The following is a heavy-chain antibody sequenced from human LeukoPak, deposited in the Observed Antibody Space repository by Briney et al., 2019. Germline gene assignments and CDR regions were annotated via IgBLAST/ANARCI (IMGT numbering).Heavy chain of an antibody. D-gene: IGHD3-10*01. CDR2: ISSSGSII. CDR1: GLTVSSNY. Sequence: GGSLRLSCAASGLTVSSNYMTWVRQAPGKGLEWVSYISSSGSIIYYSDSVKGRFTISRDNAKNSLYLQMNSLRAEDTAVYYCARDFGYFWGQGTLVTVSS. V-gene: IGHV3-48*04. CDR3: ARDFGYF. J-gene: IGHJ4*02.